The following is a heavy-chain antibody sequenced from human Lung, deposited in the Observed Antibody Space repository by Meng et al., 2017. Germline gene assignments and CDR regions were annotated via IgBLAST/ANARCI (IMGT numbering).Heavy chain of an antibody. V-gene: IGHV3-21*01. CDR3: ARESSVTTYGIDY. D-gene: IGHD4-17*01. J-gene: IGHJ4*02. CDR1: GFIFSSYS. Sequence: GESLKISCAASGFIFSSYSLNWVRQAPGKGLEWVSSISSSSTYIYYADSVKGRFTISRDNAKNSLSLQMNSLRAEDTAVYYCARESSVTTYGIDYWGQGNPV. CDR2: ISSSSTYI.